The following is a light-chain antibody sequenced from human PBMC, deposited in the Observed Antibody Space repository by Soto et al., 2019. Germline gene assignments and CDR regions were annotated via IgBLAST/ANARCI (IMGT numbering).Light chain of an antibody. V-gene: IGKV4-1*01. J-gene: IGKJ4*01. CDR2: RAS. CDR1: QSVLDRYNSNNY. CDR3: QQYYSTPLT. Sequence: DIVMTQSPDSLVVSLGERATINCKSSQSVLDRYNSNNYLAWYQQKPGQAPKLLIYRASTRESGVPDRFSGSGSGTDFTLTISSLQAEDVAVYYCQQYYSTPLTFGGGTKVEIK.